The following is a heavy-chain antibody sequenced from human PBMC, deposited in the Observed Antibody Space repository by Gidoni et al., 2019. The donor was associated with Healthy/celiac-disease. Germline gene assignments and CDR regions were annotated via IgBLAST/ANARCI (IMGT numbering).Heavy chain of an antibody. CDR3: ARTASITMIVVVNDPFDY. D-gene: IGHD3-22*01. CDR1: GYTFTGSY. Sequence: QVQLVQSGAEVQKPGASVKVSCKASGYTFTGSYMHRVRQAYGQGLEWMGWINPNSGGTNYAQKFQGRVTMTRDTSISTAYMELSRLRSDDTAVYYCARTASITMIVVVNDPFDYWGQGTLVTVSS. CDR2: INPNSGGT. V-gene: IGHV1-2*02. J-gene: IGHJ4*02.